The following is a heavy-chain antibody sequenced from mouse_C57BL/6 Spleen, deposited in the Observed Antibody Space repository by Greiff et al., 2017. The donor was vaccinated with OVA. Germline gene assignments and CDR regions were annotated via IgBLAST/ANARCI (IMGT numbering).Heavy chain of an antibody. CDR1: GYTFTSYG. CDR2: IYPRSGNT. J-gene: IGHJ2*01. CDR3: ARMGVITAVVANYCDD. D-gene: IGHD1-1*01. V-gene: IGHV1-81*01. Sequence: QVQLQQSGAELARPGASVKLSCKASGYTFTSYGISWVKQRTGQGLEWIGEIYPRSGNTYYNEKFKGKATLTADKSSSPAYLELRSLTYEDSAVYVCARMGVITAVVANYCDDWGQGTTLTVSS.